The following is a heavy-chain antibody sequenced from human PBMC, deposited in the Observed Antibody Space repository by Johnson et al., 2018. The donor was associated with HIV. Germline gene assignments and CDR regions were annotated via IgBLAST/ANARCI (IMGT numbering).Heavy chain of an antibody. J-gene: IGHJ3*02. D-gene: IGHD1-20*01. CDR3: ARAPYIWNLGLYGAFDM. CDR2: IRGSGIDI. V-gene: IGHV3-11*04. CDR1: TVSNAW. Sequence: TVSNAWGNWSRQAPGKVLEGLSYIRGSGIDIYYADSGKGRFTISRDNAKNSLYLQMISLRAEDTAVYYCARAPYIWNLGLYGAFDMWGQGTMVTVSS.